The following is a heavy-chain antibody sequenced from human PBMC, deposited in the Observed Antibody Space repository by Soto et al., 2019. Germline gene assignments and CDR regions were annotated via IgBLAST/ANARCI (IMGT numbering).Heavy chain of an antibody. CDR3: ARDRLTLDPDAFDI. V-gene: IGHV1-18*01. CDR1: GYTFTSYG. Sequence: ASVKVSCKASGYTFTSYGISWVRQAPGQGLEWMGWISAYNGNTNYAQKLQGRVTMTTDTSTSTAYMELRSLRSDDTAVYYCARDRLTLDPDAFDIWGQGTMVTVSS. CDR2: ISAYNGNT. J-gene: IGHJ3*02. D-gene: IGHD3-9*01.